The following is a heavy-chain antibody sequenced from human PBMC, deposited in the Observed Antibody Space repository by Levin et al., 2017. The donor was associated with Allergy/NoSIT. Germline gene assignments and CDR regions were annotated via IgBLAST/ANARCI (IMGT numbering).Heavy chain of an antibody. V-gene: IGHV3-30*04. CDR3: ARDQHSSGGNAADY. CDR2: ISSDGSNK. Sequence: PGGSLRLSCAASGFPFSSYGLHWVRQAPGKGLEWVAVISSDGSNKYYADSVKGRITVSRDNSKNTLYLQMNSLRGEDTAVYYCARDQHSSGGNAADYWGQGTLVTVSS. J-gene: IGHJ4*02. D-gene: IGHD6-19*01. CDR1: GFPFSSYG.